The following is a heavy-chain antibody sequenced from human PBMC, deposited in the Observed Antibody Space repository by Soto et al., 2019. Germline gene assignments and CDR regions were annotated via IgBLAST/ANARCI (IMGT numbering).Heavy chain of an antibody. J-gene: IGHJ6*02. CDR3: ARQTFGSDFFYGMHV. V-gene: IGHV4-59*08. CDR2: IYYTGST. CDR1: GASINNYY. Sequence: SETLSLTCTVSGASINNYYWSWIRQPPGRGLEWIGYIYYTGSTTYSPSLQGRVTISVGTSKSQFSLKLSSMTAADTAVYYCARQTFGSDFFYGMHVWGQGTTVT. D-gene: IGHD3-10*01.